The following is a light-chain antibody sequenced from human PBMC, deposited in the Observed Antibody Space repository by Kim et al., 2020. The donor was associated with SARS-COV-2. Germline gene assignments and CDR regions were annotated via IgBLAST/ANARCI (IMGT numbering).Light chain of an antibody. J-gene: IGKJ2*01. CDR1: QSISSY. Sequence: DIQMTQSPSSLSASVGDRVTITCRTSQSISSYLNWYQQKPGKAPKLLIYAASSLQSGVPSRFSGSGSGTVFTLTISSLQPEDFATYYCQQSYSSPPTFGQGTKLEI. CDR3: QQSYSSPPT. CDR2: AAS. V-gene: IGKV1-39*01.